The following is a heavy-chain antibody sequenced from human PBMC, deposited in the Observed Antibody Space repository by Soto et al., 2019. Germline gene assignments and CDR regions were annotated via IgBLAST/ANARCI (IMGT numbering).Heavy chain of an antibody. V-gene: IGHV3-15*07. Sequence: GGSLRLSCAASGFTFSSYGMHWVRQAPGKGLEWVGRIKSKTDGGTTDYAAPVKGRFTISRDDSKNTLYLQMNSLKTEDTAVYYCTTDSSYYDSSGYRDYWGQGTLVTVSS. CDR3: TTDSSYYDSSGYRDY. CDR2: IKSKTDGGTT. J-gene: IGHJ4*02. CDR1: GFTFSSYG. D-gene: IGHD3-22*01.